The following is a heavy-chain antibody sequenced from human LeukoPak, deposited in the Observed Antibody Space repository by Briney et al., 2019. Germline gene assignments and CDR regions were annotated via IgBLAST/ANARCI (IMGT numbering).Heavy chain of an antibody. J-gene: IGHJ3*02. Sequence: SETLSLTCTVSGGSISGYYWSWIRQPPGKGLEWIGEINHSGSTNYNPSLKSRVTISVDTSKNQFSLKLSSVTAADTAVYYCARGPDEGGAFDIWGQGTMVTVSS. D-gene: IGHD1-26*01. V-gene: IGHV4-34*01. CDR1: GGSISGYY. CDR3: ARGPDEGGAFDI. CDR2: INHSGST.